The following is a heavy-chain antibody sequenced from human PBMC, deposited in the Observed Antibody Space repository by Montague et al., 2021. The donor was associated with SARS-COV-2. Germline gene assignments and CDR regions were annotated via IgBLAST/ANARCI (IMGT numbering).Heavy chain of an antibody. CDR3: ARCSIGCSILDV. D-gene: IGHD6-19*01. J-gene: IGHJ6*02. CDR2: VSHSGST. V-gene: IGHV4-34*01. Sequence: SETLSLTCSVYGGSFSGYYWSWIRQFPGKGLEWIGEVSHSGSTNYNPSLKSRVTISIDSSKNHFSLQLRSVTAADTAVYYCARCSIGCSILDVWGQGSTVTVSS. CDR1: GGSFSGYY.